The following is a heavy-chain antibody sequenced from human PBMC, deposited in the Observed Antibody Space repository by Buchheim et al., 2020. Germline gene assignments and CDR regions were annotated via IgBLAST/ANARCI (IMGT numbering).Heavy chain of an antibody. V-gene: IGHV4-31*03. CDR1: SGSISSGGYW. CDR3: ARELLGATSFDF. CDR2: IYNTGST. D-gene: IGHD1-26*01. J-gene: IGHJ4*02. Sequence: QVQLQESGLGLVKPSQTLSLTCTVSSGSISSGGYWWSWIRQHPGKGLEWIGYIYNTGSTYYNPSLKSRVTISVDASKNQFSLNLTSVTAADTAIYYCARELLGATSFDFWGRGTL.